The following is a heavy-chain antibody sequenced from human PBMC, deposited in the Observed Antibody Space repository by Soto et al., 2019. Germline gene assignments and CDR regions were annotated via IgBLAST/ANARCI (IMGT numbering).Heavy chain of an antibody. Sequence: QVQVVQSGDEVKKPGASVKVSCKASGYTFTNYGFSWVRQAPGQGLEWMGWISGYNGNTKYAEKFQGRVNMTTDTSTSTAHMELRSLRSDDTAVYYCAREGQAPYYYYGMDVWCQGTAVTVSS. J-gene: IGHJ6*02. CDR2: ISGYNGNT. V-gene: IGHV1-18*01. D-gene: IGHD3-16*01. CDR3: AREGQAPYYYYGMDV. CDR1: GYTFTNYG.